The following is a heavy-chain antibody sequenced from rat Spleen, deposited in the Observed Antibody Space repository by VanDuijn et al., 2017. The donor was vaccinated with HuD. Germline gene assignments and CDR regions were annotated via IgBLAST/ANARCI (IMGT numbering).Heavy chain of an antibody. V-gene: IGHV5-29*01. CDR3: ATHPLNSGYDY. J-gene: IGHJ2*01. D-gene: IGHD4-3*01. CDR1: GFTFNDHF. CDR2: ISYDGSTT. Sequence: EVQLVESDGGLVQPGRSLKLSCAASGFTFNDHFMAWVRQAPTKGLEWVATISYDGSTTYYRDSVKGRFTISRDNAKSTLYLQMDSLRSEDTATYYCATHPLNSGYDYWGQGVMVTVSS.